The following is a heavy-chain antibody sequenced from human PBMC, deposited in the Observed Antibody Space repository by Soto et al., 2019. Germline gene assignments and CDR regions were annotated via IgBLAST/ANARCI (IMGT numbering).Heavy chain of an antibody. CDR1: GYSISSSNW. CDR2: IYYSGTT. Sequence: SETLSLTCAVSGYSISSSNWWGWIRQPPGKGLEWIGYIYYSGTTYYNPSLKSRVTMSVDTSKNQFSLKLTSVTAVDTAVYYCARVLFGRGNWFDPWGQGTLVTVSS. CDR3: ARVLFGRGNWFDP. J-gene: IGHJ5*02. V-gene: IGHV4-28*03. D-gene: IGHD3-3*01.